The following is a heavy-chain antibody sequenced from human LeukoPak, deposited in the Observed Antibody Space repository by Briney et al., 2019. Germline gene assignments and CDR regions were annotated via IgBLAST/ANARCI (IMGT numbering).Heavy chain of an antibody. D-gene: IGHD6-6*01. CDR2: IEQDGSEK. V-gene: IGHV3-7*01. Sequence: GGSLRLSCAASGFTFSSYWTSWVRQAPGKGLEWVANIEQDGSEKYYVDSVKGRFTISRDNAKNSLYLQMNSLRAEDTAVYYCARVAGEGSSSSHNYYYMDVWGKGTTVTVSS. J-gene: IGHJ6*03. CDR3: ARVAGEGSSSSHNYYYMDV. CDR1: GFTFSSYW.